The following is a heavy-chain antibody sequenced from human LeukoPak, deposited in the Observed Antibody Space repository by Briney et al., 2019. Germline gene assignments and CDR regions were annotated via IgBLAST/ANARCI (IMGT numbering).Heavy chain of an antibody. CDR2: IYTSGST. Sequence: SETLSLTCTVSGGSISSYYWSWIRQPAGKGLEWIGRIYTSGSTNYNPSLKSRVTMSVDTSKNQFSLKLSSVTAADTAVYYCAKTPRSGGGCLTFDPWGQGTLVTVSS. CDR1: GGSISSYY. D-gene: IGHD2-15*01. J-gene: IGHJ5*02. V-gene: IGHV4-4*07. CDR3: AKTPRSGGGCLTFDP.